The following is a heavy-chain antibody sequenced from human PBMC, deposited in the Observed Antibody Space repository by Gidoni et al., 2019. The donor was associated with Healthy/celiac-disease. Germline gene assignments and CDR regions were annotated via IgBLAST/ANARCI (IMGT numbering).Heavy chain of an antibody. J-gene: IGHJ6*02. Sequence: QVQLVESGGGVVQPGRSLRLSCAASGFTFRSYGMPWVRQAPGKGLEWVAVIWYDGSNKYYADSVKGRFTISRDNSKNTLYLQMNSLRAEDTAVYYCARDDRYSYGFDPRSGTDAGNGMDVWGQGTTVTVSS. D-gene: IGHD5-18*01. CDR1: GFTFRSYG. V-gene: IGHV3-33*01. CDR2: IWYDGSNK. CDR3: ARDDRYSYGFDPRSGTDAGNGMDV.